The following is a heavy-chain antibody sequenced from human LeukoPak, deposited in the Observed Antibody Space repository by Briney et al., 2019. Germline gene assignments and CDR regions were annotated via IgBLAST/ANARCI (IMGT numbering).Heavy chain of an antibody. CDR1: GGSISSYY. CDR3: ARGLLYDSSAYYAGGYYYFDY. J-gene: IGHJ4*02. Sequence: SETLSLTCTVSGGSISSYYWSWIRQPPGKGLEWIGYIYYSGSTNYNPSLKSRVTIPVDTSKNQFSLKLSSVTAADTAAYYCARGLLYDSSAYYAGGYYYFDYWGQGTLVTVSS. V-gene: IGHV4-59*01. D-gene: IGHD3-22*01. CDR2: IYYSGST.